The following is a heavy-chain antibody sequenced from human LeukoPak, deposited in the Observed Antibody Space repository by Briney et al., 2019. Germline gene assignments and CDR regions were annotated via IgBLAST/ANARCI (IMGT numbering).Heavy chain of an antibody. CDR3: AGVGGYYYGSGYDAFDI. CDR1: GYTFTLYY. CDR2: VNPNSGGT. Sequence: ASVKVSCKASGYTFTLYYIHWVRQAPGRGLEWMGWVNPNSGGTNYAQKFQGRVTMTRDTSISTAYLELSRLTSDDAAVYYCAGVGGYYYGSGYDAFDIWGQGTMVTVSS. J-gene: IGHJ3*02. D-gene: IGHD3-10*01. V-gene: IGHV1-2*02.